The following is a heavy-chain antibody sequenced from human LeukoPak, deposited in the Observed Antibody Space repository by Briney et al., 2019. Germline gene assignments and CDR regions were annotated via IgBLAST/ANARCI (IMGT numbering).Heavy chain of an antibody. CDR3: AGDRGVFSSRGYWFDP. D-gene: IGHD6-13*01. CDR1: GGSISSNY. CDR2: IYTSGSA. Sequence: PSETLSLTCTISGGSISSNYWSWIRQPAGKGLEWIGRIYTSGSANYNPSLKSRVTMSVDTSKNQFSLKLSSVTAADTAVYYCAGDRGVFSSRGYWFDPWGQGTLVTVSS. V-gene: IGHV4-4*07. J-gene: IGHJ5*02.